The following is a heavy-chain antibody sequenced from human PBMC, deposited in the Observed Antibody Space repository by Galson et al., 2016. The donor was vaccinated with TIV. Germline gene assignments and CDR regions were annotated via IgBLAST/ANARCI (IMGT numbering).Heavy chain of an antibody. D-gene: IGHD1-7*01. J-gene: IGHJ3*02. CDR2: ISTTSNYI. Sequence: SLRLSCAVSGFTFSSYSMNWVRQAPGKGLEWVASISTTSNYIYYADSVKGRFTISRDNAEDSLHLQINSLGAEDTALYYCARRGNYFSDAFDIWGQGTMVTVSS. V-gene: IGHV3-21*01. CDR1: GFTFSSYS. CDR3: ARRGNYFSDAFDI.